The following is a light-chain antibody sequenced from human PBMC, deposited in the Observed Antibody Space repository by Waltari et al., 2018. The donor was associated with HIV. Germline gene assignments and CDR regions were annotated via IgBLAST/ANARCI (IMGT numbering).Light chain of an antibody. CDR2: DVS. CDR3: SSYTSSSVL. V-gene: IGLV2-14*01. Sequence: SALTQPASVSGSPGQSITISCTGTSRDVGGSNYVSWDQQHPAKAPKLMIYDVSNRPSGVSNRFSGSKSGNTASLTISGLQAEDEADYYCSSYTSSSVLFGGGTKVTVL. J-gene: IGLJ2*01. CDR1: SRDVGGSNY.